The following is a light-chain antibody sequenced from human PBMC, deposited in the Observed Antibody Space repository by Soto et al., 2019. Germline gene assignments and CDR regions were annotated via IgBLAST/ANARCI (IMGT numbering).Light chain of an antibody. CDR2: DVT. CDR3: CSYAGSYSHV. CDR1: SSDVGGYNY. V-gene: IGLV2-11*01. J-gene: IGLJ1*01. Sequence: QSALTQPRSVSGSPGQSVTISCTGTSSDVGGYNYVSWYQQHPNNAPKLMIYDVTERPSGVPDRFSGSKSGITASLTISGLQAADEADYYCCSYAGSYSHVFGTGTKLTVL.